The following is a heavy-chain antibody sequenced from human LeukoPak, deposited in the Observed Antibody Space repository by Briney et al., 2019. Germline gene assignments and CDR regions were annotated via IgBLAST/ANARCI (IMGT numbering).Heavy chain of an antibody. D-gene: IGHD3-3*01. CDR3: AREGSRSGTDAFDI. CDR2: NNHSGST. V-gene: IGHV4-34*01. CDR1: GGSFSGYY. J-gene: IGHJ3*02. Sequence: PSETLSLTCAVYGGSFSGYYWSWIRQPPGKGLEWIGENNHSGSTNYNPSLKSRVTVSVDTSKNQFSLKLSSVTAADTAVYYCAREGSRSGTDAFDIWGQGTMVTVSS.